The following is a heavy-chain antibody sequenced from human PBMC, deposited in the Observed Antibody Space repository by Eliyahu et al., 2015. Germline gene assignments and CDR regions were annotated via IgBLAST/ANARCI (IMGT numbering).Heavy chain of an antibody. Sequence: EVQLVESGGGLVQPGGSLRLSCAASGFTXXSNYMXWVRQAPGKGLEWVSVIYSGTSAYYADSVKGRFTISRDNFKNTLFLQMNSLRADDTAVYYCAYSATYPGHYYYYGMDVWGQGTTVTVSS. CDR3: AYSATYPGHYYYYGMDV. V-gene: IGHV3-66*01. D-gene: IGHD4-11*01. CDR2: IYSGTSA. J-gene: IGHJ6*02. CDR1: GFTXXSNY.